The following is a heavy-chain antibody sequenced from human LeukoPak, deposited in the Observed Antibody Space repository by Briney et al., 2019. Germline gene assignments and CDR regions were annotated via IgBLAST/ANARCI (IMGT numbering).Heavy chain of an antibody. Sequence: PSETLSLTCTVSGGSISSYYWSWIRQPPGKGLEWIGYIYYSGSTNYNPSLKSRVTISVDTSKNQFSLKLSPVTAADTAVYYCARGVPAAPSDYFDYWGQGTLVTVSS. CDR2: IYYSGST. V-gene: IGHV4-59*01. CDR3: ARGVPAAPSDYFDY. D-gene: IGHD2-2*01. CDR1: GGSISSYY. J-gene: IGHJ4*02.